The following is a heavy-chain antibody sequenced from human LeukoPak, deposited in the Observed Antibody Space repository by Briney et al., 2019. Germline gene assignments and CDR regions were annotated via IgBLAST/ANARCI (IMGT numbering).Heavy chain of an antibody. D-gene: IGHD2-21*01. CDR1: GFTFDDYA. Sequence: PGGSLRLSCAASGFTFDDYAMHWIRQAPGKGLEWVSGISWSSSYIYYADSVKGRFTISRDNSKKTLYLQMDSLRTEDTAFYYCALIGVVIPPDTYDVWGQGTLVTVS. CDR2: ISWSSSYI. J-gene: IGHJ3*01. CDR3: ALIGVVIPPDTYDV. V-gene: IGHV3-9*01.